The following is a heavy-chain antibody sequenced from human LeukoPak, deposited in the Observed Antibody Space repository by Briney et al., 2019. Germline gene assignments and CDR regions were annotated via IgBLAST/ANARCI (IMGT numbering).Heavy chain of an antibody. V-gene: IGHV4-39*07. CDR3: ARDDAARGPFYYYYYMDV. CDR2: IYYSGST. Sequence: SETLPLTCTVSGGSISSSSYYWGWIRQPPGKGLEWIGSIYYSGSTYYNPSLKSRVTISVDTSKNQFSLKLSSVTAADTAVYYCARDDAARGPFYYYYYMDVWGKGTTVTVSS. J-gene: IGHJ6*03. CDR1: GGSISSSSYY. D-gene: IGHD3-10*01.